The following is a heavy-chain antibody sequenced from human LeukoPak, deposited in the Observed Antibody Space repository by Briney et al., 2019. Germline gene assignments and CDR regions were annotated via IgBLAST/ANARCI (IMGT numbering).Heavy chain of an antibody. D-gene: IGHD4-11*01. J-gene: IGHJ4*02. CDR3: ARMVRRLERLKIGRDSDYAARYYFDY. CDR1: GGSISSGSYY. Sequence: SQTLSLICTVSGGSISSGSYYWSWIRQPAGKGLEWIGHIYTSGSTNYNSSLKSRVTISVDTSKNQFSLKLSSVTAADTAVYYCARMVRRLERLKIGRDSDYAARYYFDYWGQGTLVTVSS. CDR2: IYTSGST. V-gene: IGHV4-61*09.